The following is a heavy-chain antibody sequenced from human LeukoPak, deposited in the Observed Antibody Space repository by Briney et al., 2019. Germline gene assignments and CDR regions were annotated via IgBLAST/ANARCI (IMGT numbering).Heavy chain of an antibody. Sequence: GGSLRLSCAASGFIFSSYRMNWVRQAPGKGLEWVSSISSSSSYIYYADSVKGRFTISRDNAKNSLYLQMNSLRAEDTAVYYCARGGSGYDFHFWGQGTLVTVSS. D-gene: IGHD5-12*01. CDR2: ISSSSSYI. J-gene: IGHJ4*02. CDR3: ARGGSGYDFHF. V-gene: IGHV3-21*01. CDR1: GFIFSSYR.